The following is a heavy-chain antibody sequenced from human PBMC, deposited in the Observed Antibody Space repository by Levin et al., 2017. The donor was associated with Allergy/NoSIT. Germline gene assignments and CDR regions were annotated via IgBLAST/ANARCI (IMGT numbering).Heavy chain of an antibody. V-gene: IGHV3-23*01. CDR1: GFTFSSYA. Sequence: GESLKISCAASGFTFSSYAMSWVRQAPGKGLEWVSAISGSGGSTYYADSVKGRFTISRDNSKNTLYLQMNSLRAEDTAVYYCAKDRGYSSSWYGEDFDYWGQGTLVTVSS. CDR2: ISGSGGST. J-gene: IGHJ4*02. D-gene: IGHD6-13*01. CDR3: AKDRGYSSSWYGEDFDY.